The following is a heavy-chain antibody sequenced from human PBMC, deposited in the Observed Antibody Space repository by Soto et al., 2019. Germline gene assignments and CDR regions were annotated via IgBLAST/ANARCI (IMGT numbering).Heavy chain of an antibody. CDR3: AGMEPCGSLNWLEP. V-gene: IGHV1-8*01. D-gene: IGHD3-10*01. CDR1: WCSFSDND. Sequence: SVKVVCKASWCSFSDNDDILVRQATGQVLEWMGWMNPGTGDTGYAQKFQGSVSMTRSISIATAHMELSSLTSDDTALSYCAGMEPCGSLNWLEPWRKGTLVTVCS. CDR2: MNPGTGDT. J-gene: IGHJ5*02.